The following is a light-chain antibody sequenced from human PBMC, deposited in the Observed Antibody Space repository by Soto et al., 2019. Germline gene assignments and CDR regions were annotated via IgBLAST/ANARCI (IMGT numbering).Light chain of an antibody. V-gene: IGKV1-5*03. CDR2: KAS. CDR3: QHYNSYSEA. Sequence: DVQTTQSPSTLHESLGDRVSIACLASQSISNWFAWYQQKPGKAPKLLIYKASTLKSGVPSRFSGSGSGTEFTLTISSLQPDDFATYYCQHYNSYSEAFGQGTKVDI. J-gene: IGKJ1*01. CDR1: QSISNW.